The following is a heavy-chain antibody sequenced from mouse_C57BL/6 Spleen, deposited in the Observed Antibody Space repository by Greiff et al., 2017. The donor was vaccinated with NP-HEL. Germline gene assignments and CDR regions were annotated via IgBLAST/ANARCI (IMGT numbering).Heavy chain of an antibody. Sequence: EVKLEESGPGLVKPSQSLSLTCSVTGYSITSGYYWNWIRQFPGNKLEWMGYISYDGSNNYNPSLKNRISITRDTSKNQFFLKLNSVTTEDTATYYCARDEENGNYVLFAYWGQGTLVTVSA. CDR2: ISYDGSN. D-gene: IGHD2-1*01. V-gene: IGHV3-6*01. J-gene: IGHJ3*01. CDR1: GYSITSGYY. CDR3: ARDEENGNYVLFAY.